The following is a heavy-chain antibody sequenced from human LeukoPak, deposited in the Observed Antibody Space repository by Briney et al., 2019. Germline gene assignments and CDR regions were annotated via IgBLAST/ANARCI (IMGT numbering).Heavy chain of an antibody. V-gene: IGHV4-30-4*01. CDR1: GGSISSGDYY. CDR3: ARRAAGYGFPYGMDV. CDR2: IYYSGST. Sequence: RSETLSLTCTVSGGSISSGDYYWSWIRQPPGKGLEWIGYIYYSGSTYYNPSLKSRVTISVDTSKNQFSLKLSSVTAADTAVYYCARRAAGYGFPYGMDVWGQGTTVTVSS. D-gene: IGHD1-1*01. J-gene: IGHJ6*02.